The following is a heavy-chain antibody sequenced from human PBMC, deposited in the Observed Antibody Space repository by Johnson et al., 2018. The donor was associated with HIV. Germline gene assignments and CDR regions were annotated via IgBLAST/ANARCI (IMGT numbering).Heavy chain of an antibody. V-gene: IGHV3-30-3*01. CDR1: GFTFSNYA. D-gene: IGHD6-13*01. CDR3: ASITTIAAAGRGAFDI. J-gene: IGHJ3*02. CDR2: ISYDGGIK. Sequence: QVQLVESGGGVVQPGRSLRLSCAASGFTFSNYAVHWVRQAPGKGLEWVALISYDGGIKHYADSVKGRFTISRDNSKNTLYLQMNSLRAEDTAVYYCASITTIAAAGRGAFDIWGQGTMVTVSS.